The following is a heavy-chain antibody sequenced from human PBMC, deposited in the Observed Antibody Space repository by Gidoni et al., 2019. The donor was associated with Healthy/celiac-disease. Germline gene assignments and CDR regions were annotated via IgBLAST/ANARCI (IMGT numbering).Heavy chain of an antibody. CDR1: GYPFTSYG. CDR3: ARDGDIVVVPAARRGGSFDP. D-gene: IGHD2-2*01. V-gene: IGHV1-18*01. J-gene: IGHJ5*02. Sequence: QVQLVQSGAEVKKPGASVKVSCKASGYPFTSYGISWVRPAPGQGLEWMGWISAYNGNTNYAQKLQGRVTMTTDTSTSTAYMELRSLRSDDTAVYYCARDGDIVVVPAARRGGSFDPWGQGTLVTVSS. CDR2: ISAYNGNT.